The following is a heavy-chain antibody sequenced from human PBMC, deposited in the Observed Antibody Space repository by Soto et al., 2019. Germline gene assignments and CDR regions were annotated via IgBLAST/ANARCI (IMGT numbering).Heavy chain of an antibody. CDR2: ISANGDNV. D-gene: IGHD4-17*01. CDR1: GFTVDDYA. V-gene: IGHV3-9*01. J-gene: IGHJ4*02. CDR3: AKDMKWGGMTTIHYFDS. Sequence: GGSLRLSCVASGFTVDDYAMHWVRQTPGKGLEWVSGISANGDNVDYADSIKGRFTISRDNAKNSLFLQMNSLRPEDTALYYCAKDMKWGGMTTIHYFDSWGQGTQVTVSS.